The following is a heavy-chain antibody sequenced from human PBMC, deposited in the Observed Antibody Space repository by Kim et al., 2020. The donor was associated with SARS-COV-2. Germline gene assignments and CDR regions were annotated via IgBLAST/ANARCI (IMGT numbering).Heavy chain of an antibody. D-gene: IGHD3-10*01. J-gene: IGHJ4*02. V-gene: IGHV3-23*01. CDR1: GFTFSSYA. CDR3: ARNPQVRLAVRGVIITHFDY. CDR2: ISGSGGST. Sequence: GGSLRLSCAASGFTFSSYAMSWVRQAPGKGLEWVSAISGSGGSTYYADSVKGRFTISRDNSKNTLYLQMNSLRAEDTAVYYCARNPQVRLAVRGVIITHFDYWGQGTLVTVSS.